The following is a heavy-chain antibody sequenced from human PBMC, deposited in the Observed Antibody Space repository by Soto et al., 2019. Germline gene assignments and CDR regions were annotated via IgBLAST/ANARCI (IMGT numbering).Heavy chain of an antibody. CDR2: ISTYNGDT. J-gene: IGHJ4*02. D-gene: IGHD5-12*01. CDR1: GYTFTRSG. CDR3: ARHRGRWLQFPFDF. V-gene: IGHV1-18*01. Sequence: ASVKVSCKASGYTFTRSGISWVRQAPGQGLEWMGWISTYNGDTNYAQTFQGRVTMTTDTSTSTVYMELRSLRSDDTAMYYCARHRGRWLQFPFDFWGQGTPVTVSS.